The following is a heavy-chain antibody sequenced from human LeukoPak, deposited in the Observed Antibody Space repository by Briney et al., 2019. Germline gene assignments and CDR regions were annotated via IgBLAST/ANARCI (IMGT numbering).Heavy chain of an antibody. CDR1: GGTFSSYA. Sequence: GASVKVSCKASGGTFSSYAISWVRQAPGQGLEWMGGIIPIFGTTNYAQKFQGRVTITADKSTSTVYMELSSLRFEDTAVYYCARGRDNLAVVPRPHYYYMDVWGKGTTVTVSS. J-gene: IGHJ6*03. CDR2: IIPIFGTT. V-gene: IGHV1-69*06. D-gene: IGHD6-19*01. CDR3: ARGRDNLAVVPRPHYYYMDV.